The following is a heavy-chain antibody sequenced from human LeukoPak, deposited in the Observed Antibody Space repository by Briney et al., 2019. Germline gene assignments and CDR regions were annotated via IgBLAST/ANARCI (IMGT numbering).Heavy chain of an antibody. CDR1: GFTFSSYE. CDR2: ISSSGSTI. V-gene: IGHV3-48*03. J-gene: IGHJ6*03. D-gene: IGHD3-10*01. Sequence: GGSLRLSCAASGFTFSSYEMNWVRQAPGKGLEWVSYISSSGSTIYYADSVKGRFTISRDNAKNSLYLQMNSLRAEDTAVYYCARALTGDYYYYYYMDVWGKGTTVTVSS. CDR3: ARALTGDYYYYYYMDV.